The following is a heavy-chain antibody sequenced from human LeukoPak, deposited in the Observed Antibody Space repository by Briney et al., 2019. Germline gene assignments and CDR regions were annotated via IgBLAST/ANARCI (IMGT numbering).Heavy chain of an antibody. CDR3: AKSNGYGLVDI. V-gene: IGHV4-59*12. CDR2: IYYSGST. Sequence: PSETLSLTCTVSGGSISGYYWSWIRQPPGKGLEWFGYIYYSGSTNYNPSLKSRVTISVDTSRNQFSLKLNSVTAADTAVYYCAKSNGYGLVDIWGQGTMVTVSS. J-gene: IGHJ3*02. CDR1: GGSISGYY. D-gene: IGHD3-10*01.